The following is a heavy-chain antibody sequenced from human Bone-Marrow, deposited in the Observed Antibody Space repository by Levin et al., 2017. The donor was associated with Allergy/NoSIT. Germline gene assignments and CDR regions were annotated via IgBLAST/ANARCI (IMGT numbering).Heavy chain of an antibody. J-gene: IGHJ4*02. CDR3: SKEIQGGLDY. V-gene: IGHV3-15*01. D-gene: IGHD5-18*01. CDR2: IKSKAAGGTT. CDR1: GLIFSNTW. Sequence: LSLTCVASGLIFSNTWMHWLRQVPGKGLQWVGRIKSKAAGGTTDYAAPVKDRFTISRDDSKNTLFLQMDSLNTEDTAVYYCSKEIQGGLDYWGQGTLVTVSS.